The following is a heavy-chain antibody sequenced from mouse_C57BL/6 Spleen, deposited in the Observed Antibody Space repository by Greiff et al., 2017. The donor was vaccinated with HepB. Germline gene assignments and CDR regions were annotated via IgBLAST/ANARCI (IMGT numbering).Heavy chain of an antibody. D-gene: IGHD1-1*01. CDR3: ARGDYYGSSLYAMDY. J-gene: IGHJ4*01. Sequence: VQLQQSGAELVKPGASVKLSCKASGYTFTSYWMQWVKQRPGQGLEWIGEIDPSDSYTNYNQKFKGKATLTVDTSSSTAYMQLSSLTSEDSAVYYCARGDYYGSSLYAMDYWGQGTSVTVSS. V-gene: IGHV1-50*01. CDR1: GYTFTSYW. CDR2: IDPSDSYT.